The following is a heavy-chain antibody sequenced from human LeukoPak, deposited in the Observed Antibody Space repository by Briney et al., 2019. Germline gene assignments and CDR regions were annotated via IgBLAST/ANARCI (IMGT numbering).Heavy chain of an antibody. Sequence: PSETLSLTCTVSGGSISSGDYYWSWIRQPPGKGLEWIGYIYYSGSTYYNPSLKSRVTISVDTSKNQFSLKLSSVTAADTAVYYCARVPGRYCSSTSCYSRGYFDYWGQGTLVTVSS. CDR2: IYYSGST. D-gene: IGHD2-2*01. J-gene: IGHJ4*02. CDR3: ARVPGRYCSSTSCYSRGYFDY. V-gene: IGHV4-30-4*08. CDR1: GGSISSGDYY.